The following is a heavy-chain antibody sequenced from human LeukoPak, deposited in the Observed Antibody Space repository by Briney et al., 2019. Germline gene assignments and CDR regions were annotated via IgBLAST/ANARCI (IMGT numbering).Heavy chain of an antibody. J-gene: IGHJ3*02. CDR3: ARDLRARRVAFDI. Sequence: ASVKVSCKASGYTFTTYNINWVRQAPGQGLEWMGWINPNSGGTNYAQKFQGRVTMTRDTSISTAYMELSRLRSDDTAVYYCARDLRARRVAFDIWGQGTMVTVSS. CDR1: GYTFTTYN. D-gene: IGHD5/OR15-5a*01. V-gene: IGHV1-2*02. CDR2: INPNSGGT.